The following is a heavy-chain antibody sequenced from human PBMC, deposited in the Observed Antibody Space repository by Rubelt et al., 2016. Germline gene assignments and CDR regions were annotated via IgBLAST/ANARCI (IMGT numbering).Heavy chain of an antibody. V-gene: IGHV4-34*01. J-gene: IGHJ3*02. CDR2: INHSGST. CDR3: ASQSSSGWYAFDI. CDR1: GGSFSGYY. Sequence: VQLQQWGAGLLKPSETLSLTCAVYGGSFSGYYWSWIRQPPGKGLEWIGEINHSGSTNYNPSLKSRVTISVDTSKNQFSLKLSSVTAADTAVYYCASQSSSGWYAFDIWGQETMVTVSS. D-gene: IGHD6-19*01.